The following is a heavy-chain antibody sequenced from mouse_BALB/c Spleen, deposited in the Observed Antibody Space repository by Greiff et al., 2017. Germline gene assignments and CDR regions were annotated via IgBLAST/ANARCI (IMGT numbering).Heavy chain of an antibody. D-gene: IGHD2-4*01. Sequence: EVKLVESGGGLVKPGGSLKLSCAASGFTFSSYTMSWVRQTPEKRLEWVATISSGGGNTYYPDSVKGRFTISRDNAKNNLYLQMSSLRSEDTALYYCARTLYDDDSYFDYWGQGTTLTGSS. V-gene: IGHV5-9*03. CDR1: GFTFSSYT. J-gene: IGHJ2*01. CDR3: ARTLYDDDSYFDY. CDR2: ISSGGGNT.